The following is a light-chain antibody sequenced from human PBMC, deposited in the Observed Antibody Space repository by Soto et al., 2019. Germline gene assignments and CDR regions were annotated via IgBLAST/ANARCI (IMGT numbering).Light chain of an antibody. Sequence: QTVVTQEPSFSVSPGGTVTLTCGLSSGSVSTSDYPSWYQQTPGQAPRTLIYSTNTRSSGVPDRFSGSILGNKAALTITGAQADDESDYYCVLYMGIGISLFGGGTKLTVL. CDR2: STN. V-gene: IGLV8-61*01. J-gene: IGLJ3*02. CDR3: VLYMGIGISL. CDR1: SGSVSTSDY.